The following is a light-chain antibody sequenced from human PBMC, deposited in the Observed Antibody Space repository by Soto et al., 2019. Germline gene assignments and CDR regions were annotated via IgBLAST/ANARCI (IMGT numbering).Light chain of an antibody. CDR3: QQSYSTLLT. CDR1: QGTRSY. J-gene: IGKJ4*01. CDR2: AAS. Sequence: DIQTTRFSSTLTPSELSSDSITCRASQGTRSYLARDQENPRKAPKLLIYAASTLQSGVPSRFRGSGSGTDFTLTISSLQPEDFATYYCQQSYSTLLTFGGGTKVDIK. V-gene: IGKV1-39*01.